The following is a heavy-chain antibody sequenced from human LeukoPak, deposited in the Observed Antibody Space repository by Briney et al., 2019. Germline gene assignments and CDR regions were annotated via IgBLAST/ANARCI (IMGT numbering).Heavy chain of an antibody. CDR1: GFTFSSYA. D-gene: IGHD6-13*01. CDR2: ISGSGGST. CDR3: AKDSYPYSSSWYGGDFDY. Sequence: GGSLRLSSAASGFTFSSYAMSWVRQAPGKGLEWVSAISGSGGSTYYADSVKGRFTISRDNSKNTLYLQMNSLRAEDTAVYYCAKDSYPYSSSWYGGDFDYWGQGTLVTVSS. J-gene: IGHJ4*02. V-gene: IGHV3-23*01.